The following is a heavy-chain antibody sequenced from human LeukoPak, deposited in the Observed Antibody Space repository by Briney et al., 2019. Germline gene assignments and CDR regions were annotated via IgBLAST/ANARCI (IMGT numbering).Heavy chain of an antibody. J-gene: IGHJ4*02. CDR2: ISSNGGST. D-gene: IGHD3-22*01. CDR1: GFTFSSYT. V-gene: IGHV3-64*01. CDR3: ARWRHSSGYYYDD. Sequence: PPGGSLRFSCAASGFTFSSYTMHWVRQAPGKGLEYVSAISSNGGSTYYANSVKGRFTISRDNSKNTLYLQMGSLRAEDMAVYYCARWRHSSGYYYDDWGQGTLVTVSS.